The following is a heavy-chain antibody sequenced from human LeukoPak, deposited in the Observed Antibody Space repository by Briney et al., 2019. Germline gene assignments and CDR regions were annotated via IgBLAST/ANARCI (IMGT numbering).Heavy chain of an antibody. D-gene: IGHD3-9*01. CDR3: VKEILTFDL. V-gene: IGHV7-4-1*02. J-gene: IGHJ3*01. Sequence: GASVKVSCKASGDSFNSQGMNWVRQAPGQGLECRGWINTDSGKPTYAKGFTGRFVFSLASAVSTAYLQISNFMPEDTSKYYCVKEILTFDLWGEGTMVTVSS. CDR2: INTDSGKP. CDR1: GDSFNSQG.